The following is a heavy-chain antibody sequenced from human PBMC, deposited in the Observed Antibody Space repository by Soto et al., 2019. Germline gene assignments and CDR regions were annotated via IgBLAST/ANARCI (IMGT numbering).Heavy chain of an antibody. D-gene: IGHD2-15*01. Sequence: QVQLVQSGAEVKKPGSSVKVSCKASGGTFSSYAISWVRQAPGQGLEWMGVIIPIFGTANYAQKFQGRVTITADEYTSTAYMELSSLRSEDTAVYYCARNRYCSGGSCYSGSAFDIWGQGTMVTVSS. CDR2: IIPIFGTA. V-gene: IGHV1-69*01. CDR3: ARNRYCSGGSCYSGSAFDI. CDR1: GGTFSSYA. J-gene: IGHJ3*02.